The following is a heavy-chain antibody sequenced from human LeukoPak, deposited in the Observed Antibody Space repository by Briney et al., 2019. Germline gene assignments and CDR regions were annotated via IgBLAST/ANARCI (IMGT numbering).Heavy chain of an antibody. Sequence: SGTLSLTCAVYGGPFSGYYWTWIRQPPGKGLEWIGEINQGGTTNYNPSLRSRVTILIDTSRNQFSLRLSSVTAADTAVCYCARGRLFSGYRGNVGHEDFDYWGQGSLVTVSS. CDR3: ARGRLFSGYRGNVGHEDFDY. CDR2: INQGGTT. D-gene: IGHD5-12*01. V-gene: IGHV4-34*01. J-gene: IGHJ4*02. CDR1: GGPFSGYY.